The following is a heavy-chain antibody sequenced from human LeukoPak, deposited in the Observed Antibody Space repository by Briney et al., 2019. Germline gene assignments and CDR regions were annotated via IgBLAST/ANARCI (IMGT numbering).Heavy chain of an antibody. V-gene: IGHV1-2*02. CDR1: GYTFTGYY. CDR2: INPNSGGT. D-gene: IGHD3-3*01. Sequence: GASVKVSCKASGYTFTGYYMHWVRQAPGQGLEWMGWINPNSGGTNYAQKFQGRVTVTRDASISTAYMELSRLRSDDTAVYYCARDLHTIFGVTNWFDPWGQGTLVTVSS. CDR3: ARDLHTIFGVTNWFDP. J-gene: IGHJ5*02.